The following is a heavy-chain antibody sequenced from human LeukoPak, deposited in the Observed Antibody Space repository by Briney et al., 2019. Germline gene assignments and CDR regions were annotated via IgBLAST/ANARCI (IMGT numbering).Heavy chain of an antibody. Sequence: SETLSLTCTVSGGSISTYYWSWIRQAPGKGLEWIGNIHNIENINYNPSLKSRVTISLDTSKNQFSLKMTSVTAADTAVYYCARTLKWLAFDYWGQGTLVTVSS. D-gene: IGHD3-22*01. CDR1: GGSISTYY. CDR2: IHNIENI. V-gene: IGHV4-59*01. J-gene: IGHJ4*02. CDR3: ARTLKWLAFDY.